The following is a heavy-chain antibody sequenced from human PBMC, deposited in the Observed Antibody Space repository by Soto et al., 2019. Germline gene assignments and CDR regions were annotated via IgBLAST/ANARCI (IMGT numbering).Heavy chain of an antibody. CDR3: VRPLPSGQTHARDV. J-gene: IGHJ6*02. Sequence: PGGSLRLSCVASGLPVAGSYMAWVRQAPGKGLEWASVIYNGGTTYYSQSVEGRFTISRDTSKNTLYLQMDRLRDEDTAVYYCVRPLPSGQTHARDVWGQGTTVTVSS. CDR1: GLPVAGSY. V-gene: IGHV3-53*01. CDR2: IYNGGTT. D-gene: IGHD3-10*01.